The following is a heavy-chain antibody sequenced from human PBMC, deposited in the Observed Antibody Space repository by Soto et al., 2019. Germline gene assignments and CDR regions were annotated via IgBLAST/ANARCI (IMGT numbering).Heavy chain of an antibody. J-gene: IGHJ5*02. V-gene: IGHV3-21*04. D-gene: IGHD3-10*01. CDR3: ARVLYGSGTNWFDP. Sequence: GGSLRLSCAASGFTFSSYAMSWVRQAPGEGLEYISYISVSGTSVYYADSVKGRFTISRDNTRNSLYLQMNGLSAEDTAMYYCARVLYGSGTNWFDPWGQGALVTVSS. CDR2: ISVSGTSV. CDR1: GFTFSSYA.